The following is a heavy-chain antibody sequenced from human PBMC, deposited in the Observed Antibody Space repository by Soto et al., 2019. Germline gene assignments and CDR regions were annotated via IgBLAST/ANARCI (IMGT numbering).Heavy chain of an antibody. CDR3: ARDGLYCTYANCRGDAYDV. Sequence: EVQLVGSGGGLVQPGGSLRLSCVASGFTFRTYWMTWVRQAPGKGLEWVANIKQDGSGKYYVDSVRGRFAISRDNAKDSLYLQMNSLRVEDTAVYYCARDGLYCTYANCRGDAYDVWDQGTMVTVSS. CDR1: GFTFRTYW. V-gene: IGHV3-7*04. D-gene: IGHD2-8*01. J-gene: IGHJ3*01. CDR2: IKQDGSGK.